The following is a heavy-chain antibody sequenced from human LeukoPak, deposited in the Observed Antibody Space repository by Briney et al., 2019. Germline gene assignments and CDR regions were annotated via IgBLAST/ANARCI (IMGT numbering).Heavy chain of an antibody. J-gene: IGHJ5*02. CDR2: ISYDGSNK. V-gene: IGHV3-30*04. Sequence: PGGSLRLSCAASGFTFSSYAMHWVRQAPGKGLEWVAVISYDGSNKYYADSVKGRFIISRDNSKNSLYLQMNSLRAEDTAVYYCAKDHRIVVLPAAAFDPWGQGTLVTVSS. CDR1: GFTFSSYA. D-gene: IGHD2-2*01. CDR3: AKDHRIVVLPAAAFDP.